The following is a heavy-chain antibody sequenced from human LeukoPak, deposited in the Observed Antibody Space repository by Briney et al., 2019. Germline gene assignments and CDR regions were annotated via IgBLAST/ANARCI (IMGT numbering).Heavy chain of an antibody. V-gene: IGHV3-21*01. J-gene: IGHJ4*02. D-gene: IGHD3-10*01. CDR2: ISSSSSYI. CDR1: GFTFSSYS. Sequence: GGSLRLSCAASGFTFSSYSMNWVRQAPGRGLEWASSISSSSSYIYYADSVKGRFTISRDNAKNSLYLQMNSLRAEDTAVYYCARDFGSGSYPYWGQGTLVTVSS. CDR3: ARDFGSGSYPY.